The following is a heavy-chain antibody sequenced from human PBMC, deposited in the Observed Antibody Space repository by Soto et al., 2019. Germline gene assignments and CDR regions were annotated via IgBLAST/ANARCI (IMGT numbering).Heavy chain of an antibody. V-gene: IGHV1-69*02. Sequence: GASVKVSCKASGGTFSSYTISWVRQAPGQGLEWMGRIIPILGIANYAQKFQGRVTITADKSTSTAYMELSSLRSEDTAVYYCARRGVPGHYFDYWGQGTLVTVSS. CDR1: GGTFSSYT. J-gene: IGHJ4*02. D-gene: IGHD3-10*01. CDR2: IIPILGIA. CDR3: ARRGVPGHYFDY.